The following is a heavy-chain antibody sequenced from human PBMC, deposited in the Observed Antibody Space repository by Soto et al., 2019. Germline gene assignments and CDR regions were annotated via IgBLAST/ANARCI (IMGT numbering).Heavy chain of an antibody. V-gene: IGHV4-34*01. CDR3: ARNLAHYCTNGVCYYLDY. CDR2: INHSGST. D-gene: IGHD2-8*01. CDR1: GGSLSGYY. Sequence: SETLSLTCAVYGGSLSGYYWSWIRQPPGKGLEWIGEINHSGSTNYNPSLKSRVTISVDTSKNQFSLKLSSVTAADTAVYYCARNLAHYCTNGVCYYLDYWGQGTLVTVSS. J-gene: IGHJ4*02.